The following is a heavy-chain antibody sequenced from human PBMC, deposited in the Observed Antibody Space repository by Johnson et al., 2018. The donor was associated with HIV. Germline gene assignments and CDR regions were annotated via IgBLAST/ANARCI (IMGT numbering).Heavy chain of an antibody. CDR3: AREGVAAEGAGAFDI. Sequence: QVQLVESGGGLVKPGGSLRLSCAASGSTFRDYYMSWIRQAPGKGLEWVSYMSSCGSTIYDADSVKGRFTISRDNAKNSLYPQKNSLRAGDTAVYYCAREGVAAEGAGAFDIWGQGTMVTISS. CDR1: GSTFRDYY. J-gene: IGHJ3*02. D-gene: IGHD2-15*01. CDR2: MSSCGSTI. V-gene: IGHV3-11*04.